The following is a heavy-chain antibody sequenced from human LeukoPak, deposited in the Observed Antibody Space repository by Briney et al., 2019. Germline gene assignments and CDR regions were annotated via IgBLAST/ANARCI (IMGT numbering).Heavy chain of an antibody. CDR1: GFTFSSYS. D-gene: IGHD3-22*01. CDR3: ARVLWDYYDSSGYQEGSAFDI. V-gene: IGHV3-21*01. J-gene: IGHJ3*02. CDR2: ISSSSSYI. Sequence: GGSLRLSCAASGFTFSSYSMNWVRQAPGKGLEWVSSISSSSSYIYYADSVKGRFTISRDNAKNSLYLQMNSLRAEDTAVYYCARVLWDYYDSSGYQEGSAFDIWGQGTMVTVSS.